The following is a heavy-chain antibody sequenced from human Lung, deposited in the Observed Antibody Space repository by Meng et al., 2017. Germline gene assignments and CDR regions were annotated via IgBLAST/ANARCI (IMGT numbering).Heavy chain of an antibody. CDR1: GGSLSDYY. J-gene: IGHJ4*02. D-gene: IGHD4-11*01. V-gene: IGHV4-34*01. CDR2: INHSGST. CDR3: ARGPTTMAHDFDY. Sequence: QVQVHEWGTGLFSPSATLSLPCGVSGGSLSDYYWSWNRQPPGKGLEWIGEINHSGSTNYNPSLESRATISADTSQNNLSLKLSSVTAADSAVYYCARGPTTMAHDFDYWGQGTLVTVSS.